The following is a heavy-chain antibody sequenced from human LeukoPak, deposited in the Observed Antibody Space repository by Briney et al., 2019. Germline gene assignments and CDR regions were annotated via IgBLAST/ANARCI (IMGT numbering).Heavy chain of an antibody. CDR3: AREIFYRRSAAAGKSPTSYYYYYMDV. J-gene: IGHJ6*03. CDR1: GFTFSSYW. D-gene: IGHD6-13*01. V-gene: IGHV3-7*01. Sequence: GGSLRLSCAASGFTFSSYWMSWVRQAPGKGLEWVSNIKQNGSDKYYVDSVKGRFTISRDNAKNSLYLQMNSLRAEDTAVYYCAREIFYRRSAAAGKSPTSYYYYYMDVWGKGTTVTVSS. CDR2: IKQNGSDK.